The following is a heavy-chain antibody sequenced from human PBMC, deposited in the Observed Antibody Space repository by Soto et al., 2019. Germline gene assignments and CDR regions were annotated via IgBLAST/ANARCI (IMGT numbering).Heavy chain of an antibody. Sequence: PGGSLRLSCAASGFAFDDYVMHWVRQAPGKGLEWVAVISYDGSNKYYADSVKGRFTISRDNSKNTLYLQMNSLRAEDTAVYYCAKDPHLYYYDSSGSSGGWFDPWGQGTLVTVSS. CDR1: GFAFDDYV. CDR3: AKDPHLYYYDSSGSSGGWFDP. CDR2: ISYDGSNK. D-gene: IGHD3-22*01. V-gene: IGHV3-30*18. J-gene: IGHJ5*02.